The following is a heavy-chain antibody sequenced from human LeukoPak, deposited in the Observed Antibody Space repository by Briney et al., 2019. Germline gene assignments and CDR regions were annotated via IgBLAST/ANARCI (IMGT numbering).Heavy chain of an antibody. CDR1: GYSFTTYW. Sequence: GESLKISCKGSGYSFTTYWIAWVRQMPGKGLEWMGIIYPGDSDTRYSLSFQGQVTISADKSTSTAYLQWSSLKASDTAMYYCALGYCTSSSRPTFDNWGQGTLVTVSS. CDR2: IYPGDSDT. J-gene: IGHJ4*02. CDR3: ALGYCTSSSRPTFDN. V-gene: IGHV5-51*01. D-gene: IGHD2-2*01.